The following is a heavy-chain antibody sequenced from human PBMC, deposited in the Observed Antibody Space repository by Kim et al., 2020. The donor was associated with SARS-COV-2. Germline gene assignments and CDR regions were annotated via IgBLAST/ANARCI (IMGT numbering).Heavy chain of an antibody. D-gene: IGHD4-17*01. CDR3: AKDMTTILTYFDY. Sequence: YVDSEKGRFTISRDNSKNTLYLQMNNLRAEDTAVYYCAKDMTTILTYFDYWGQGTVVTVSS. J-gene: IGHJ4*02. V-gene: IGHV3-33*06.